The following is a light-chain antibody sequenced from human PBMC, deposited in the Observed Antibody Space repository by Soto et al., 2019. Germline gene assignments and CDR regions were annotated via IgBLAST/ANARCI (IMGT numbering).Light chain of an antibody. CDR1: QSITTY. J-gene: IGKJ1*01. CDR3: QQSYSTPRT. V-gene: IGKV1-39*01. CDR2: AAS. Sequence: DVQLTQSPSSLSASVGDRVTITCRASQSITTYLSWYQQKPGKAPKLLIYAASTLPDGVPSRFSGSASGTDFTLTISSLQPEDFATYYCQQSYSTPRTFGQGTKVEIK.